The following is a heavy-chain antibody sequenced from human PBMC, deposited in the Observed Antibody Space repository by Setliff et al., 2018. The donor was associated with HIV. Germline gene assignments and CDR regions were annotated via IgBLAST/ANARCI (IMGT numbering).Heavy chain of an antibody. CDR1: GYSFTGCY. J-gene: IGHJ2*01. CDR3: ARRRIQHWGYWYFDL. Sequence: ASVKVSCKASGYSFTGCYIHWVRQAPGQGLEWMGRINPDSGATKYAQKFLGRITMTRDTSISTAYMELSRLRSDDTAVYYCARRRIQHWGYWYFDLWGRGTLVTVSS. CDR2: INPDSGAT. D-gene: IGHD5-18*01. V-gene: IGHV1-2*06.